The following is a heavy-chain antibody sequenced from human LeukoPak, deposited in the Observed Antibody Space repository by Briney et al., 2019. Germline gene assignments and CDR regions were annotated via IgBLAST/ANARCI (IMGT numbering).Heavy chain of an antibody. V-gene: IGHV3-74*01. J-gene: IGHJ4*02. CDR2: ILSDGSST. CDR3: AREEYQLLSLDY. D-gene: IGHD2-2*01. CDR1: GFTFSTYW. Sequence: GGSLRLSCAASGFTFSTYWMHWVRQAPGKGLVWVSRILSDGSSTSYADSVKGRFTISRDNAKNMLYLQMNSPRAEDTAVYYCAREEYQLLSLDYWGQGTLVTVSS.